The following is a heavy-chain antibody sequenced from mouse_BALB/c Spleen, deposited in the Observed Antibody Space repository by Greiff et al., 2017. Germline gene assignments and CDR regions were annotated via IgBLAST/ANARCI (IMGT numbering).Heavy chain of an antibody. J-gene: IGHJ2*01. CDR1: GFNIKDTY. CDR3: AEGSYFDY. Sequence: SGAELVKPGASVKLSCTASGFNIKDTYMHWVKQRPEQGLEWIGRIDPANGNTKYDPKFQGKATITADTSSNTAYLQLSSLTSEDTAVYYCAEGSYFDYWGQGTTLTVSS. V-gene: IGHV14-3*02. CDR2: IDPANGNT.